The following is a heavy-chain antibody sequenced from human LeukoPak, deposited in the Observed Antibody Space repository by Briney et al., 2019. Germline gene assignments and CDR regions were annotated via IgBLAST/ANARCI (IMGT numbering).Heavy chain of an antibody. CDR1: GFTFDDYA. CDR2: ISWNGGNI. J-gene: IGHJ4*02. V-gene: IGHV3-9*01. Sequence: HPGRSLRLSCIASGFTFDDYAMHWVRQAPGKGLEWVSGISWNGGNIDYVDSVKGRFTISRDNAKNSLYLQMNALRTEDTAFYYCAKVSIRGRRFDYFDLWGQGTLVTVSS. D-gene: IGHD3-10*01. CDR3: AKVSIRGRRFDYFDL.